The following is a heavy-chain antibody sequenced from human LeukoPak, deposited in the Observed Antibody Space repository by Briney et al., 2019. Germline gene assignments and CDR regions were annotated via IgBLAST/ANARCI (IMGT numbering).Heavy chain of an antibody. V-gene: IGHV4-61*01. CDR2: IYYSGST. CDR1: GVSVSSGSYY. J-gene: IGHJ4*02. D-gene: IGHD3-22*01. CDR3: ARAAGYYYDSSGYLDY. Sequence: NTSETLSLTCTVSGVSVSSGSYYWSWIRQPPGKGLEWIGYIYYSGSTNYNPSLKSRVTISVDASKNQFSLKLSSVTAADTAVYYCARAAGYYYDSSGYLDYWGQGTLVTVSS.